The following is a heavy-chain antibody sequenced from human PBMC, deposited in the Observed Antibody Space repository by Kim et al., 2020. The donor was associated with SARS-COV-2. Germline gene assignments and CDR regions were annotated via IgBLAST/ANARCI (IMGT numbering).Heavy chain of an antibody. V-gene: IGHV3-64D*09. Sequence: GGSLRLSCSASGFTFSSYAMNWVRQAPGKGLEYISGISNNGGSTYYADSVKGRFTISRDNSKNTLYLQMSSLRAEDMAVYYCVKPSYGDYTTYYYYYGMDVWGQGTTVTVSS. CDR1: GFTFSSYA. CDR2: ISNNGGST. J-gene: IGHJ6*02. CDR3: VKPSYGDYTTYYYYYGMDV. D-gene: IGHD4-17*01.